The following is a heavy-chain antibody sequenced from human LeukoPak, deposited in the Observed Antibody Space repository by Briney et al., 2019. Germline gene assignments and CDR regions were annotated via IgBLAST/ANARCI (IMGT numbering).Heavy chain of an antibody. CDR3: ARLGTGIGVV. CDR2: IYYSGGT. J-gene: IGHJ6*02. D-gene: IGHD1-1*01. CDR1: GGPISNTY. V-gene: IGHV4-59*08. Sequence: PSETLSLTCTVSGGPISNTYWSWIRQPPGKGLEWIGYIYYSGGTSYNPSLKSRVTMSVDTSKNQFSLRLSTVTAADTAVYYCARLGTGIGVVWGQGTTVTVSS.